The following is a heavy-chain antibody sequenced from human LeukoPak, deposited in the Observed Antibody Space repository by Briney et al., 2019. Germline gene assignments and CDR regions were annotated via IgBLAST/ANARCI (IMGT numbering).Heavy chain of an antibody. CDR2: VYTSGST. D-gene: IGHD6-13*01. J-gene: IGHJ3*02. CDR3: ARDMGLIYSSRGAFDI. CDR1: GGSISSYY. V-gene: IGHV4-4*07. Sequence: PSETLSLTCTVSGGSISSYYWSWSRQPAGKGLEWIGRVYTSGSTNYNPSLKSRVTMSVDTSKNQFSLKLSSVTAADTAVYYCARDMGLIYSSRGAFDIWGQGTMVTVSS.